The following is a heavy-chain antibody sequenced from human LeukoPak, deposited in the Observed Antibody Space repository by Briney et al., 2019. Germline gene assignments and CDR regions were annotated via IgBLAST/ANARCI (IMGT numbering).Heavy chain of an antibody. CDR3: ARGDCSGGSCYLSLTTVDY. J-gene: IGHJ4*02. V-gene: IGHV3-48*01. Sequence: GGSLRLSCAASGFTFSSYSMNWVRQAPGKGLEWVSYISTSSNTIYYADSVKGRFTISRDNAKNSLYLQMNSLRAEDTAVYYCARGDCSGGSCYLSLTTVDYWGQGTLVTVSS. CDR2: ISTSSNTI. D-gene: IGHD2-15*01. CDR1: GFTFSSYS.